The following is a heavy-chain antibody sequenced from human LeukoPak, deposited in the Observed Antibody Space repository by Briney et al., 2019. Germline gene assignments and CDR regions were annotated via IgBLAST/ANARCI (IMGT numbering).Heavy chain of an antibody. D-gene: IGHD2-15*01. Sequence: PSETLSLTCTISGDSIGSSHYYWAWIRQRPGKGLEWVGSIYVDGRTYYNEALKSRVTIFSDTTKVQLYLRLSSVTTTDTAIYYCARRSHCTGGSCPSVWGQGTTVTVSS. J-gene: IGHJ6*02. CDR2: IYVDGRT. CDR3: ARRSHCTGGSCPSV. CDR1: GDSIGSSHYY. V-gene: IGHV4-39*01.